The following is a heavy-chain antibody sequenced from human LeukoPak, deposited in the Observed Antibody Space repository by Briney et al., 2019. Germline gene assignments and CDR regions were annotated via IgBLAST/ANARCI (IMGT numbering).Heavy chain of an antibody. CDR1: GGSISSGDYY. Sequence: SQTLSLTCTVSGGSISSGDYYWSWIRQPPGKGLEWIGYIYYSGSTYYNPSLKSRITITVDTTKNQFLLMLSPVPAAEASGYFCARVGGGSYGSGSYPDAFDIWGQGIMVTVSS. V-gene: IGHV4-30-4*08. CDR2: IYYSGST. D-gene: IGHD3-10*01. CDR3: ARVGGGSYGSGSYPDAFDI. J-gene: IGHJ3*02.